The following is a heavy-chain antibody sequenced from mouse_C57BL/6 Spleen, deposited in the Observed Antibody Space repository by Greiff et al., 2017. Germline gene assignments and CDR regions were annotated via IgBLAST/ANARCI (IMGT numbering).Heavy chain of an antibody. CDR1: GYTFTDYE. CDR2: IDPETGGT. J-gene: IGHJ4*01. Sequence: QVHVKQSGAELVRPGASVTLSCKASGYTFTDYEMHWVKQTPVHGLEWIGAIDPETGGTAYNQKFKGKAILTADKSSSTAYMEPRSLTSEDSAVYYCTRGYYGSDAMDYWGQGTSVTVSS. V-gene: IGHV1-15*01. D-gene: IGHD1-1*01. CDR3: TRGYYGSDAMDY.